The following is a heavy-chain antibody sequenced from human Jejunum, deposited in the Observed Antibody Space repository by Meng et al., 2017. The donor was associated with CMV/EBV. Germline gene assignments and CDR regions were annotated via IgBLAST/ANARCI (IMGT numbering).Heavy chain of an antibody. V-gene: IGHV1-18*01. CDR2: ISVDNGNT. CDR1: SYTFSTYG. D-gene: IGHD3-3*01. Sequence: HVRLVQSGAEVKKPGASVKVSCRASSYTFSTYGITWVRQAPGQGLEWMGWISVDNGNTNYAQKFQGRVTMTTHTSTSTAYMELTGLRSDDTAVYYCARVSNTCLECWFDPWGQGTLVTVSS. CDR3: ARVSNTCLECWFDP. J-gene: IGHJ5*02.